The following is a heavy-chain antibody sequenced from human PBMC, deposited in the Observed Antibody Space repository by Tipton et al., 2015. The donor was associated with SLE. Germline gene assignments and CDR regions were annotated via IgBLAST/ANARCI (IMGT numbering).Heavy chain of an antibody. J-gene: IGHJ4*02. CDR1: GGSISSSSYY. CDR2: IYYSGST. Sequence: LRLSCTVSGGSISSSSYYWGWIRQPPGKGLEWIGSIYYSGSTYYNPSLKSRVTISVDTSKNQFSLKLSSVTAADTAVYYCARGSFPVVATTPLSDWGQGTLVTVSS. CDR3: ARGSFPVVATTPLSD. D-gene: IGHD5-12*01. V-gene: IGHV4-39*07.